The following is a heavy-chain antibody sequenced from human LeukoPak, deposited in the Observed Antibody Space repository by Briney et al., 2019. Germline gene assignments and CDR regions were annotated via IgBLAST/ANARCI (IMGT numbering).Heavy chain of an antibody. Sequence: GGSLRLSCAASGFTVSSNYMSWVRQAPGKGLEWVSYISHNAETIFYADFVKGRFTISRDNAKNSLYLQMNRLRDEDTAVYRXXXXHDWAFHYWGQGTLVTVSS. CDR3: XXXHDWAFHY. CDR1: GFTVSSNY. D-gene: IGHD3-9*01. CDR2: ISHNAETI. V-gene: IGHV3-48*02. J-gene: IGHJ4*02.